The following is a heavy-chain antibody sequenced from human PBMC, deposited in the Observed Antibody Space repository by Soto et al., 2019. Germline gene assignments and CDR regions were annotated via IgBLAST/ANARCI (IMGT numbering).Heavy chain of an antibody. V-gene: IGHV5-51*01. CDR1: GYTFSTYW. Sequence: XESLKLSCKCSGYTFSTYWSALVLQMPGKGLEWMGIIYPGDSDTKYSPAFQGQVTISADKSINTAYLQWTSLEASDTAMYYCARKFAPEFFDSWGQGTLVTVSS. J-gene: IGHJ4*02. D-gene: IGHD3-10*01. CDR3: ARKFAPEFFDS. CDR2: IYPGDSDT.